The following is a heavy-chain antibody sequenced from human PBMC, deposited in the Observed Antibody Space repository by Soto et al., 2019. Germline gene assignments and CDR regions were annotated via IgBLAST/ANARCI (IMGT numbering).Heavy chain of an antibody. CDR2: ISYDGSNK. CDR3: AKGAAAAGRFYYYGMDV. Sequence: QVQLVESGGGVVQPGRSLRLSCAASGFTFSSYGMHWVRQAPGKGLGWVAVISYDGSNKYYADSVKGRFTISRDNSKNTLYLQMNSLRAEDTAVYYCAKGAAAAGRFYYYGMDVWGQGTTVTVSS. J-gene: IGHJ6*02. V-gene: IGHV3-30*18. D-gene: IGHD6-13*01. CDR1: GFTFSSYG.